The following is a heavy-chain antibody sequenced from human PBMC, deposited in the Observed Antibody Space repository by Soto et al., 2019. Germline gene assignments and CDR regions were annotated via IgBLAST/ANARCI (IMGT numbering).Heavy chain of an antibody. V-gene: IGHV1-18*01. CDR1: GYTFTSYG. Sequence: ASVKVSCKASGYTFTSYGISWVRQAPGQGLEWMGWISAYNGNTNYAQKLQGRVTMTTDTSTSTAYMELRSLRSDDTAVYYCARDRVSLRNGSGTGWFDPWGQGTLVTVSS. CDR3: ARDRVSLRNGSGTGWFDP. J-gene: IGHJ5*02. CDR2: ISAYNGNT. D-gene: IGHD3-10*01.